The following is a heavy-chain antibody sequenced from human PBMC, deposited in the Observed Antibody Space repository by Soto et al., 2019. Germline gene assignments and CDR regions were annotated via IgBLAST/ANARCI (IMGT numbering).Heavy chain of an antibody. CDR2: ISGSGGST. CDR1: GFTFSSYA. Sequence: EVQLLESGGGLVQPGGSLRLSCAASGFTFSSYAMSWVRQAPGKGLEWVSAISGSGGSTYYADSVKGRVTISRDNSKNTLYLHMNSLRAEDTAVYYCAKGRDIVATVGGWFDPWGQGTLVTVSS. V-gene: IGHV3-23*01. J-gene: IGHJ5*02. CDR3: AKGRDIVATVGGWFDP. D-gene: IGHD5-12*01.